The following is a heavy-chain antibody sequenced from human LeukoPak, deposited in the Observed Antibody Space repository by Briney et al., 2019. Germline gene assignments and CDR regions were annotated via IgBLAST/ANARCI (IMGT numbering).Heavy chain of an antibody. J-gene: IGHJ4*02. Sequence: PSETLSLTCTVSGGSISSYYWSWIRQPPGKGLEWIGYIYYSGSTNYNPSLKSRVTISVDTSKNQFSLKLSSVTAADTAVYYCARHYSSGYYDYFDYWGQGTLVTVSS. D-gene: IGHD3-22*01. CDR2: IYYSGST. CDR3: ARHYSSGYYDYFDY. V-gene: IGHV4-59*08. CDR1: GGSISSYY.